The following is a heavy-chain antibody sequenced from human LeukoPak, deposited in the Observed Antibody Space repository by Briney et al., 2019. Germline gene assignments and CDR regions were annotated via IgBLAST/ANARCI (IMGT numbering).Heavy chain of an antibody. CDR1: GGSFSGYY. CDR2: INHSGSA. V-gene: IGHV4-34*01. Sequence: SETLSLTCAVYGGSFSGYYWSWIRQPPGKGLEWIGEINHSGSANYNPSLKSRVTISVDTSENQFSLKLSSVSAADTAVYYCARLDLYLGIDSRGQGPLVTVSS. D-gene: IGHD2-8*01. CDR3: ARLDLYLGIDS. J-gene: IGHJ4*02.